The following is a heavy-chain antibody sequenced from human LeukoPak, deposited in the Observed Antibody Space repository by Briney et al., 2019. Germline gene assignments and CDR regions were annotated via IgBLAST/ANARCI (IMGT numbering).Heavy chain of an antibody. Sequence: GASVEVSCKASGYTFTSYYMHWVRQAPGQGLEWMGIINPSGGSTSYAQKFQGRVTMTRDTSTSTVYMELSSLRSEDTAVYYCARPKRYYYDSSGYYHGDHFDYWGQGTLVTVSS. D-gene: IGHD3-22*01. CDR2: INPSGGST. V-gene: IGHV1-46*01. CDR1: GYTFTSYY. CDR3: ARPKRYYYDSSGYYHGDHFDY. J-gene: IGHJ4*02.